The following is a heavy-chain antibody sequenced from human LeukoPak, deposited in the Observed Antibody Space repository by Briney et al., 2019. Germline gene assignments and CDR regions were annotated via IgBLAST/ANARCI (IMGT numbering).Heavy chain of an antibody. CDR2: IDYTGST. V-gene: IGHV4-39*01. Sequence: SETLSLTCTVSGGSISSSSYYWGWIRQPPGKGLEWIGGIDYTGSTYYNPSLKSRVTISVDTSKNQFSLKLSSVTAADTAVYYYARPRDSGLYGDFDYWGQGTLVTVSS. CDR1: GGSISSSSYY. CDR3: ARPRDSGLYGDFDY. D-gene: IGHD4-17*01. J-gene: IGHJ4*02.